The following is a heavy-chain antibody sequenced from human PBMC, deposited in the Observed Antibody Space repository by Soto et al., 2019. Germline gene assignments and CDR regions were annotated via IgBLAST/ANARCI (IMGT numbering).Heavy chain of an antibody. D-gene: IGHD2-15*01. J-gene: IGHJ5*02. CDR1: GYTFTRYT. CDR3: ARGIATGQLDP. Sequence: QVQLVQSGAEVKKPGASVKISCKASGYTFTRYTMNWVRQAPGQRLEWMGWINPDNGNTKSSQKFQDRVIITRDTSASTAYMDLSSLRSEETAGYYCARGIATGQLDPWGQGTLVTVSS. V-gene: IGHV1-3*01. CDR2: INPDNGNT.